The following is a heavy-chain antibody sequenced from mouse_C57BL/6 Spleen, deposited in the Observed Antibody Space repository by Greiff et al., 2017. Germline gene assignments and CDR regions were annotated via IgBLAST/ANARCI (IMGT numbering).Heavy chain of an antibody. J-gene: IGHJ3*01. V-gene: IGHV1-18*01. CDR3: ARGGLGPRLGFAY. CDR2: INPNNGGT. CDR1: GYTFTDYN. D-gene: IGHD4-1*01. Sequence: EVKLQESGPELVKPGASVKIPCKASGYTFTDYNMDWVTQSHGKSLEWIGDINPNNGGTIYNQKFKGKATLTVDKSSSTAYMELRSLTSEDTAVYYCARGGLGPRLGFAYWGQGTLVTVSA.